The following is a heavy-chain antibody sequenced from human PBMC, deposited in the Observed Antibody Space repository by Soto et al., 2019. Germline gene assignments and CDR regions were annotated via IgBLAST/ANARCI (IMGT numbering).Heavy chain of an antibody. D-gene: IGHD1-1*01. J-gene: IGHJ4*02. CDR3: TRGPRSTSTGTGAF. CDR1: GFTFSMYW. Sequence: PGGSLRLSCAASGFTFSMYWMHWVRQVPGKGPEWVSRINDDGISTNYADSVKGRFTIPRDNAKNTLYLQMNALRVEDTAVYYCTRGPRSTSTGTGAFWGQGTMVTVYS. V-gene: IGHV3-74*01. CDR2: INDDGIST.